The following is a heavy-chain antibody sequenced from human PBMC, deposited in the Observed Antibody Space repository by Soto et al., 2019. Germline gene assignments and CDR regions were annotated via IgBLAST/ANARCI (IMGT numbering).Heavy chain of an antibody. Sequence: SETLSLTCTVSGGSISSYYWSWIRQPPGKGLEWIGYIYYSGSTNYNPSLKSRVTISVDTSKNQFSLKLSSVTAADTAVYYCERWSGVRGVLDWLDPWGQGTLVPVYS. J-gene: IGHJ5*02. CDR1: GGSISSYY. V-gene: IGHV4-59*01. CDR2: IYYSGST. D-gene: IGHD3-10*01. CDR3: ERWSGVRGVLDWLDP.